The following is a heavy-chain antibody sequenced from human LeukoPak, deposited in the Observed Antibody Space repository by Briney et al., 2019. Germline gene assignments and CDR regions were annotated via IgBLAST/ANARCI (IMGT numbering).Heavy chain of an antibody. CDR3: ARGPYGGNSDGLAY. V-gene: IGHV4-31*03. CDR1: GGSISSGGYY. D-gene: IGHD4-23*01. J-gene: IGHJ4*02. Sequence: SETLSLTCTVSGGSISSGGYYWSWIRQHPGKGLEWIGYIYYSGSTYYNPSLKSRVTISVDTSKNQFSLKLSSVTAADTAVYYRARGPYGGNSDGLAYWGQGTLVTVSS. CDR2: IYYSGST.